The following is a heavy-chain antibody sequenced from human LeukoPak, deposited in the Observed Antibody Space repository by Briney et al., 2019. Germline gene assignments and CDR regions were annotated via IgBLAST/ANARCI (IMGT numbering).Heavy chain of an antibody. CDR2: MSGSGGST. J-gene: IGHJ4*02. CDR3: ARGAMHYYDSSGYNYFDY. D-gene: IGHD3-22*01. CDR1: GFTFSNDA. Sequence: PGGSLRLSCSASGFTFSNDAMTWVRQAPGKGLEWVSAMSGSGGSTYYADSVKGRFTISRDNSKNTLYLQMNSLTAEDTAVFYCARGAMHYYDSSGYNYFDYWGQGTLVTVSS. V-gene: IGHV3-23*01.